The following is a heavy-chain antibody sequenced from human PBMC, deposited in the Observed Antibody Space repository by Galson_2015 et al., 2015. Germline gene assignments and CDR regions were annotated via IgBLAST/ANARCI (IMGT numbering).Heavy chain of an antibody. CDR1: GFTFSSYG. D-gene: IGHD5-12*01. CDR2: IWYDGSNK. CDR3: AREEIKDVATIHYYYYGMDV. J-gene: IGHJ6*02. Sequence: SLRLSCAASGFTFSSYGMHWVRQAPGKGLEWMAVIWYDGSNKYYADSVKGRFTISRDNSKNTLYLQMNSLRAEDTAVYYCAREEIKDVATIHYYYYGMDVWGQGTTVTVSS. V-gene: IGHV3-33*01.